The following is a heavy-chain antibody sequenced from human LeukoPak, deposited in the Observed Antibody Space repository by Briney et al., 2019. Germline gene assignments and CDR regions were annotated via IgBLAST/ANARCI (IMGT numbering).Heavy chain of an antibody. D-gene: IGHD5-12*01. CDR2: ISPSGNTV. V-gene: IGHV3-48*03. J-gene: IGHJ5*02. Sequence: GGSLRLSCAVSGFIFSRYEMHWVRHAPGKGLEWISYISPSGNTVYYGDSVKGRFTISRDNAKNSLYLQMNSLRAEDTAVYYCAALWVATVGVDPWGQGTLVTVSS. CDR1: GFIFSRYE. CDR3: AALWVATVGVDP.